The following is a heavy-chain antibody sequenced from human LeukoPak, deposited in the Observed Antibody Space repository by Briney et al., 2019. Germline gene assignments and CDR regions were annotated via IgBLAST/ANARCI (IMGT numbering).Heavy chain of an antibody. V-gene: IGHV4-4*07. CDR3: ARDRDSRNSFGMDV. Sequence: PSETLSFTCTVSGGSITTAYWSWIRQPAGEGLEWIGRFYTGGSTLHNPSLRSRVTMSLDTSKNQFSLKLTSVTAADTAVYYCARDRDSRNSFGMDVWGQGTSVTVSS. CDR2: FYTGGST. CDR1: GGSITTAY. J-gene: IGHJ6*02. D-gene: IGHD6-13*01.